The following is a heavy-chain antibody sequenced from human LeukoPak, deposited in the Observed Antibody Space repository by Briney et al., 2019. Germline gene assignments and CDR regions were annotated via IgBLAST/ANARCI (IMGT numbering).Heavy chain of an antibody. Sequence: HPGGSLRLSCAASGFTFSSYAMSWVRQAPGKGLEWVSAISGSGGSTYYADSVKGRFTISRDNSKNTLYLQMNSLRAEDTAVYYCAKDPGVNEYYFDYWGQGTLVTVSS. CDR3: AKDPGVNEYYFDY. CDR2: ISGSGGST. D-gene: IGHD1-1*01. J-gene: IGHJ4*02. V-gene: IGHV3-23*01. CDR1: GFTFSSYA.